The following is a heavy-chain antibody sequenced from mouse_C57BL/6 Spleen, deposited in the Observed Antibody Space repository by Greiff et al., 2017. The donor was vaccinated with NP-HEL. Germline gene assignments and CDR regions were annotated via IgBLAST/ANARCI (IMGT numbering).Heavy chain of an antibody. J-gene: IGHJ3*01. D-gene: IGHD2-1*01. V-gene: IGHV10-1*01. CDR2: IRSKSNNYAT. CDR1: GFSFNTYA. CDR3: VRHAGNYGGFAY. Sequence: EVMLVESGGGLVQPKGSLKLSCAASGFSFNTYAMNWVRQAPGKGLEWVARIRSKSNNYATYYADSVKDRFTISRDDSESMLYLQMNNLKTEDTAMYYCVRHAGNYGGFAYWGQGTLVTVSA.